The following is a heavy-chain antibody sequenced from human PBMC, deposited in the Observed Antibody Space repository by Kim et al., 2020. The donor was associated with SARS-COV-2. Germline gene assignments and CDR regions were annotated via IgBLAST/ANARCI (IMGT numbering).Heavy chain of an antibody. J-gene: IGHJ2*01. D-gene: IGHD4-17*01. CDR1: GYTFTGYY. CDR2: INPNSGGT. V-gene: IGHV1-2*02. CDR3: ARDCGDYSPDWYFDL. Sequence: ASVKVSCKASGYTFTGYYMHWVRQAPGQGLEWMGWINPNSGGTNYAQKFQGRVTMTRDTSISTAYMELSRLRSDDTAVYYCARDCGDYSPDWYFDLWVRGTLVTVSS.